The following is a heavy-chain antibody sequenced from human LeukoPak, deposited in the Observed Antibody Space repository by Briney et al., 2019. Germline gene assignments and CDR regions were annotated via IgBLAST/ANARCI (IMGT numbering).Heavy chain of an antibody. CDR1: GARVGTYA. V-gene: IGHV3-23*01. J-gene: IGHJ6*03. CDR3: AKDSRRLAGNSPPQYMYF. Sequence: GRSLRLSCSASGARVGTYAWNWVRQAPGKGLEWVSGISGGGPSIYYADSVRGRFTISRDILKNTLCLQMDTLRGDVTAGYFCAKDSRRLAGNSPPQYMYFWGNGTMVTVSS. CDR2: ISGGGPSI. D-gene: IGHD2/OR15-2a*01.